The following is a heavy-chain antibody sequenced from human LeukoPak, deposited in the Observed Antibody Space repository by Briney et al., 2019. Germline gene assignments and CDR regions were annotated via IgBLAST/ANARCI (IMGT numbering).Heavy chain of an antibody. CDR3: AKDPYYYGSGSPRGCYFDY. CDR2: IRYDGSNK. CDR1: GFTFSSYG. J-gene: IGHJ4*02. Sequence: GGSLRLSCAASGFTFSSYGMHWVRQAPGKGLEWAAFIRYDGSNKYYADSVKGRFTISRDNSKNTLYLQMNSLRAEDTAVYYCAKDPYYYGSGSPRGCYFDYWGQGTLVTVSS. D-gene: IGHD3-10*01. V-gene: IGHV3-30*02.